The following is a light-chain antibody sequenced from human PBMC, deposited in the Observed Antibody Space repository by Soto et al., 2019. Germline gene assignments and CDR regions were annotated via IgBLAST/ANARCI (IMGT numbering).Light chain of an antibody. V-gene: IGKV3-20*01. J-gene: IGKJ2*01. Sequence: EIVLTQSPGTLSLSPGERATLSCRASQSVSNNRLAWYQQKPGQAPRLLIYGASTRATGIPDRFSGSGSGTEFTLTISRLEPDDCAVYHCQQYDASAWYTFGQGTKLEIK. CDR2: GAS. CDR1: QSVSNNR. CDR3: QQYDASAWYT.